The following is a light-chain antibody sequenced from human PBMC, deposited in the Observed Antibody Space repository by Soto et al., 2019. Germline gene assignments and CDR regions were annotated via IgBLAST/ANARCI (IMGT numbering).Light chain of an antibody. CDR3: QQYNTSWT. J-gene: IGKJ1*01. CDR1: KNINIW. CDR2: DAS. Sequence: DIHMTQSPATLSASVLDVATITFRASKNINIWVAWYQQKPGKAPKLLIYDASSLESGVPSRVSGSGSGTEFTLTISSLQTDDFATYYCQQYNTSWTFGQGTKVDIK. V-gene: IGKV1-5*01.